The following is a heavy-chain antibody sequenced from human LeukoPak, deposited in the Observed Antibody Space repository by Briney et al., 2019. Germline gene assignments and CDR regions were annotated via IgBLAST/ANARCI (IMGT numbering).Heavy chain of an antibody. CDR2: INPSGGST. V-gene: IGHV1-46*01. D-gene: IGHD4-17*01. CDR3: ARGSTVTRYSMQYDY. J-gene: IGHJ4*02. CDR1: GYTFTSYY. Sequence: ASVKVSCKASGYTFTSYYMHWVRQAPGQGLEWMGIINPSGGSTSYAQKFQGRVTMTRDTSTSTVYMELSSLRSEDTVVYYCARGSTVTRYSMQYDYWGQGTLVTVSS.